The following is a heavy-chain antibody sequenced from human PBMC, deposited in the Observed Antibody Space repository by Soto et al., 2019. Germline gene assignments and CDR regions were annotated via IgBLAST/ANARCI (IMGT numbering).Heavy chain of an antibody. CDR3: ARGIAPYYFAY. V-gene: IGHV1-3*05. Sequence: QVQLVQSGAEEKKPGASVKVSCKASGYTFTSYAMHWVRQAPGQRLEWMGWINAGNGNTKYSQKFQGRVTITRETPASTAYMELSSLRSEDTAVYYCARGIAPYYFAYWGQGTLVTVSS. D-gene: IGHD6-13*01. J-gene: IGHJ4*02. CDR1: GYTFTSYA. CDR2: INAGNGNT.